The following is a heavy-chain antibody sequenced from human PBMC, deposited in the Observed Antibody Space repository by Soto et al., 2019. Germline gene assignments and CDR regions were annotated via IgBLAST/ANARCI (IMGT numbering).Heavy chain of an antibody. CDR2: IYYSGST. Sequence: SETLSLTCTVSGGSISSSSYYWGWIRQPPGKGLEWIGSIYYSGSTYYNPSLKSRVTISVDTSKNQFSLKLSSVTAADTAVYYCARLVVRLRYYMDVWGKGTTVTVSS. D-gene: IGHD2-15*01. CDR3: ARLVVRLRYYMDV. CDR1: GGSISSSSYY. J-gene: IGHJ6*03. V-gene: IGHV4-39*01.